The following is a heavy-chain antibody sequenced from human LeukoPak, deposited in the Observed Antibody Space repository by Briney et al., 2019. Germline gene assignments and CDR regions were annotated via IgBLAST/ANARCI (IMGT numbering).Heavy chain of an antibody. CDR3: ARGYCSGGSCYLFDY. CDR2: IYSGGST. J-gene: IGHJ4*02. Sequence: PGGSLRLSCAASGFTVSSNYMSWVRQAPGKGLEWVSVIYSGGSTYYADSVKGRFTISRDNSKNTLYLQMNSLRAEDTAVYYCARGYCSGGSCYLFDYWGQGTLVTVSS. V-gene: IGHV3-66*01. CDR1: GFTVSSNY. D-gene: IGHD2-15*01.